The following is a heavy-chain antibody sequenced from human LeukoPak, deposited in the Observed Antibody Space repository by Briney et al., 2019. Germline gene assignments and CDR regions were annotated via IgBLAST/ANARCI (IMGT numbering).Heavy chain of an antibody. D-gene: IGHD5-12*01. V-gene: IGHV3-48*01. Sequence: GGPPRLSCAASGFTFSSYSMNWVRQAPGKGLEWVSKITSSSSTAFYADSVKGRFTISRDNAKNSLYLQMNSLRAEDTAVYYCAELVATIFWGQGTLVTVSS. CDR3: AELVATIF. J-gene: IGHJ4*02. CDR1: GFTFSSYS. CDR2: ITSSSSTA.